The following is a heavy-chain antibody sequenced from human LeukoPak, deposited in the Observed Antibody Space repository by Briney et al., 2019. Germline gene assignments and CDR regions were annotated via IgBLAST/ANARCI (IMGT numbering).Heavy chain of an antibody. CDR2: INPSGGST. CDR3: ARAVIDGIAQQLVPGDY. D-gene: IGHD6-13*01. V-gene: IGHV1-46*01. J-gene: IGHJ4*02. CDR1: GYTFTSYY. Sequence: ASVKVSCKASGYTFTSYYMHWVRQAPGQGLEWMGIINPSGGSTSYAQKFQGRVTMTRDTSTSTVYMELSSLRSEDTAVYYCARAVIDGIAQQLVPGDYWGQGTLVTVSS.